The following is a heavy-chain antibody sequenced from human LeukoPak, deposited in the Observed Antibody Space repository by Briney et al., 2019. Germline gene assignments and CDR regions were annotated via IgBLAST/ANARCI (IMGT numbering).Heavy chain of an antibody. CDR2: ISPNSGGT. Sequence: ASVRVSCKASGYTFTAYYIHWVRRAPGQGLEWMGWISPNSGGTNYGQRFQGRVTMTRDTSISTAYMGLTRLTSDDTAFYYCARDGIYTTDFDAFDIWGQGTMVTVSS. CDR3: ARDGIYTTDFDAFDI. CDR1: GYTFTAYY. V-gene: IGHV1-2*02. D-gene: IGHD2-2*02. J-gene: IGHJ3*02.